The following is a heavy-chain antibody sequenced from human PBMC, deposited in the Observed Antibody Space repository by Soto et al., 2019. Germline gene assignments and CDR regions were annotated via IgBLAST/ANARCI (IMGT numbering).Heavy chain of an antibody. CDR2: IKQDGSEK. V-gene: IGHV3-7*04. Sequence: PGGSLRLSCAASGFTFSSYLMSWVRQAPGKGLEWVANIKQDGSEKYYVDSVKGRFTISRDNAKNSLYLQMNSLRAEETAVYYCARGTAMGITMVRGVISYYYYYGMDVWGQGPTVTVS. D-gene: IGHD3-10*01. CDR3: ARGTAMGITMVRGVISYYYYYGMDV. CDR1: GFTFSSYL. J-gene: IGHJ6*02.